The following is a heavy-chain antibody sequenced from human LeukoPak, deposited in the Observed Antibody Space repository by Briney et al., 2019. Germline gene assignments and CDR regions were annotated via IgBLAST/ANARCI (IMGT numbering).Heavy chain of an antibody. D-gene: IGHD3-10*01. J-gene: IGHJ4*02. CDR2: IKQDGSEK. CDR3: AKDRDPGMLRPFDY. Sequence: GGSLRLSCAASGFTFSSYWMSWVRQAPGKGLEWVANIKQDGSEKYYVDSVKGRFTISRDNSKNTLYLQMNSLRVEDTAVYYCAKDRDPGMLRPFDYWGQGTLVTVSS. CDR1: GFTFSSYW. V-gene: IGHV3-7*03.